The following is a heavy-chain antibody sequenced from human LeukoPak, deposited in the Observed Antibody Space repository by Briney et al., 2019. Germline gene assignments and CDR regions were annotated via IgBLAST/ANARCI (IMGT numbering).Heavy chain of an antibody. V-gene: IGHV3-53*01. CDR3: AAPPDVSFDI. J-gene: IGHJ3*02. CDR2: IYSGGST. CDR1: GFIVSSDY. Sequence: PGGSLRLSCAASGFIVSSDYMTWVRQAPGKGLEWVSVIYSGGSTYYADSVKGRFTISRDNSKNTLYLQMNSLRAEDTAVYYCAAPPDVSFDIWGQGTMVTVSS.